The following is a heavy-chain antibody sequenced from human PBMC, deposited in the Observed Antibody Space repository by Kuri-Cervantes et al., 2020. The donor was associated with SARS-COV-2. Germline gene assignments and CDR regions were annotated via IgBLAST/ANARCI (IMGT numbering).Heavy chain of an antibody. Sequence: ASVKVSCKASGGTFSSYAISWVRQAPGQGLEWMGGFDPEDGETIYAQKFQGRVTMTEDTSTDTAYMELSSLRSEDTAVYYCATGDSSWYRYIRNTYYFDYWGQGTLVTVSS. V-gene: IGHV1-24*01. CDR2: FDPEDGET. CDR1: GGTFSSYA. J-gene: IGHJ4*02. D-gene: IGHD6-13*01. CDR3: ATGDSSWYRYIRNTYYFDY.